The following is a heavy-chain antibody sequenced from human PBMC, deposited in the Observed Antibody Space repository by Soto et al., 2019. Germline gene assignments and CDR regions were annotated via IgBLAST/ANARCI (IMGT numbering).Heavy chain of an antibody. V-gene: IGHV4-59*02. CDR1: GGSVSTYY. D-gene: IGHD5-18*01. CDR3: ARARSPDTAYYYGMDV. CDR2: VYYSGTT. Sequence: SETLSLTCTVSGGSVSTYYWSWIRQPRGKTLEWIGFVYYSGTTNYNPSLESRVIISVDTSKNQFSLSLSSVTTADTAVYYCARARSPDTAYYYGMDVWGQGTTVTAPQ. J-gene: IGHJ6*01.